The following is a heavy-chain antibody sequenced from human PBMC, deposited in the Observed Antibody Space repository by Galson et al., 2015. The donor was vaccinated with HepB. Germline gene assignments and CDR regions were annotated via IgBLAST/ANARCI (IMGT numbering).Heavy chain of an antibody. D-gene: IGHD2-2*01. Sequence: SVKVSCKASGGTFSSYTISWVRQAPGQGLEWMGRIIPILGIANYAQKFQGRVTITADKSTSTAYMELSSLRSEDTAVYYCARGLGYCSSTSCYYYYGMDVWGQGTTVTVSS. CDR3: ARGLGYCSSTSCYYYYGMDV. CDR2: IIPILGIA. V-gene: IGHV1-69*02. CDR1: GGTFSSYT. J-gene: IGHJ6*02.